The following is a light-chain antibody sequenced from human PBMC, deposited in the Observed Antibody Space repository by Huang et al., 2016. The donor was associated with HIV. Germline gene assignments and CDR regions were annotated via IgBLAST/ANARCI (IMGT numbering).Light chain of an antibody. Sequence: DIQMTHSPSSLSASIGDRITISCRASQGIGTYLAWYQHKPGKVPNLLIYAASTLQSGVPSRFSGSGSGTNFTLTIGSLQPEDVASYYCQKYNNVPRTFGHGTKVEIK. CDR2: AAS. CDR1: QGIGTY. V-gene: IGKV1-27*01. CDR3: QKYNNVPRT. J-gene: IGKJ1*01.